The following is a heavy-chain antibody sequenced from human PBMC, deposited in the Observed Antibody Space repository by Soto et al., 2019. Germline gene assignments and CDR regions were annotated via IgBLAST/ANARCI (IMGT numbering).Heavy chain of an antibody. CDR2: IYTGGIT. Sequence: EGQLVESGGTLIQPGGSLRLSCAASGFTVSSNYMSWVRQAPGKGLEWVCLIYTGGITDYADSVKGRFSISRDNSTNTLYLQMDRRTGEDTAVYYGARDSSHEGGGMDVWGQGTRVTVSS. D-gene: IGHD3-16*01. V-gene: IGHV3-53*01. CDR1: GFTVSSNY. CDR3: ARDSSHEGGGMDV. J-gene: IGHJ6*02.